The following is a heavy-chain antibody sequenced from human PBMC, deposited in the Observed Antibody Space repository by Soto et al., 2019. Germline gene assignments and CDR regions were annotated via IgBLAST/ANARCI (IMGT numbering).Heavy chain of an antibody. Sequence: GASVKVSCKASGYTSTSYGISWVRQAPGQGLEWMGWISAYNGNTNYAQKLQGRVTMTTDTSTSTAYMELRSLRSDDTAVYYCARVGDSSGWYYFDYWGQGTLVTVSS. D-gene: IGHD6-19*01. CDR3: ARVGDSSGWYYFDY. J-gene: IGHJ4*02. V-gene: IGHV1-18*04. CDR2: ISAYNGNT. CDR1: GYTSTSYG.